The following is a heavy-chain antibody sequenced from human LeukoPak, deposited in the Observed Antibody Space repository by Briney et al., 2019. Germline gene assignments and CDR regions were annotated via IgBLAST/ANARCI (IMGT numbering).Heavy chain of an antibody. CDR1: GFTFNDYA. V-gene: IGHV3-9*01. CDR2: ISWHSGTI. Sequence: PGGSLRLSCAASGFTFNDYAMQWVRQAPGKGLEWVAGISWHSGTIGYADSVKGRFTISRDNAKNSLYLQMNSLRAEDTAVYYCAELGITMIGGVWGKGTTVTISS. D-gene: IGHD3-10*02. CDR3: AELGITMIGGV. J-gene: IGHJ6*04.